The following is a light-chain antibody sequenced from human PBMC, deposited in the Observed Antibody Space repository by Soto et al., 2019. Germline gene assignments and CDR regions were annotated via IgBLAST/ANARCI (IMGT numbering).Light chain of an antibody. CDR1: QSISSW. CDR2: GAS. J-gene: IGKJ1*01. CDR3: LQDINYPWT. Sequence: DIHMTQSPSSLSASVGDRVTSTCRASQSISSWLAWYQQKPGKPPKVLIYGASNLQSGVPPRFSGSGSGTDFTLAISSLQPEDSATYYCLQDINYPWTFGQGTKVDIK. V-gene: IGKV1-5*01.